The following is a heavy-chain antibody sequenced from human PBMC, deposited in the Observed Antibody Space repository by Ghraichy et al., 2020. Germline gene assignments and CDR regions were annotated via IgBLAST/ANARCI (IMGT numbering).Heavy chain of an antibody. V-gene: IGHV2-70*01. D-gene: IGHD5-24*01. CDR3: ARGRWLQLPYFDY. CDR1: GFLLSASGMC. J-gene: IGHJ4*02. Sequence: SGPTLVKPTQTLTLTCTFSGFLLSASGMCVTWIRQPPGKALEWLALIDWADDKYYSTSLKTRLTISEDTSKNQVVLTMTNMDPVDTATYFCARGRWLQLPYFDYWDPGTLVTVSS. CDR2: IDWADDK.